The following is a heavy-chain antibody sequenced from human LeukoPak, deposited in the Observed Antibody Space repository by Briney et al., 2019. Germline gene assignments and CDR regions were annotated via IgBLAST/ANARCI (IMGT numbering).Heavy chain of an antibody. V-gene: IGHV1-2*02. CDR2: INPNSGGT. CDR3: AALKNSGWYGDAFDI. Sequence: ASVKVSCKASGYTFTGYYMHWVRQAPGQGLEWMGWINPNSGGTNYAQKFQGRVTMTRDTSISTAYMELSRLRSDDTAVYYCAALKNSGWYGDAFDIWGQGTMVTVSS. D-gene: IGHD6-19*01. J-gene: IGHJ3*02. CDR1: GYTFTGYY.